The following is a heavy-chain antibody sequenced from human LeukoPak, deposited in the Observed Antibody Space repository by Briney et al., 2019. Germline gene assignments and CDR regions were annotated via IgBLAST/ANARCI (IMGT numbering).Heavy chain of an antibody. CDR2: MNPNSGNT. D-gene: IGHD6-13*01. Sequence: ASVKVSCKASGYTFTSYDINWVRQATGQGLEWMGWMNPNSGNTGYAQKFQARVTMTRNTSISTAYMELSSLRSEDTAVYYCARKAPGLSSWYGRYYYYYMDVWGKGTTVTVSS. CDR1: GYTFTSYD. CDR3: ARKAPGLSSWYGRYYYYYMDV. J-gene: IGHJ6*03. V-gene: IGHV1-8*01.